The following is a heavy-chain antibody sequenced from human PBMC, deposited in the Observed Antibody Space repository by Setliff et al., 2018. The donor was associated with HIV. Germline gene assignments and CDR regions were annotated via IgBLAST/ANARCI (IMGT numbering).Heavy chain of an antibody. CDR2: MSYDGNNK. Sequence: PGGSLRLSCAASGFIFSSYAMHWVRQAPGKGLEWVAVMSYDGNNKYYADSVKGRFTISRDNSKNTMYLQMSSLRVDDTAVYYCVKEAYSNTCNYYYYYIDVWGKGTTVTVSS. CDR3: VKEAYSNTCNYYYYYIDV. V-gene: IGHV3-30*15. J-gene: IGHJ6*03. D-gene: IGHD6-13*01. CDR1: GFIFSSYA.